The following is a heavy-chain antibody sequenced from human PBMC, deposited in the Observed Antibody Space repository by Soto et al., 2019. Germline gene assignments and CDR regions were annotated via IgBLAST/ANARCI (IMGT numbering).Heavy chain of an antibody. J-gene: IGHJ4*02. V-gene: IGHV2-5*02. CDR3: AHSRNLITEDAQVGDFDY. CDR2: IYWDDDE. Sequence: QITLKESGPTLVKPTQTLTLTCSFSGFSLTTDGVGEGWVRQPPGEALEWLALIYWDDDERYSPSLKTRLTITKDTSKNQVVLIMTNMDPVDTATYYCAHSRNLITEDAQVGDFDYWGQGTLVTVSS. D-gene: IGHD3-10*01. CDR1: GFSLTTDGVG.